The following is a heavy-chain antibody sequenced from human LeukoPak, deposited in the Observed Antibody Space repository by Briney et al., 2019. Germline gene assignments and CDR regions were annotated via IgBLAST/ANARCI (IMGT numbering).Heavy chain of an antibody. V-gene: IGHV5-51*01. CDR1: GYSFTSYW. Sequence: GESLQISCKGSGYSFTSYWIGWVRQMPGKGLEWMGIIYPGDSDTRYSPSFQGQVTISADKSISTAYLQWSSLKASDTAMYYCAGRRGVQLWLRGAFDIWGQGTMVTVSS. CDR3: AGRRGVQLWLRGAFDI. J-gene: IGHJ3*02. CDR2: IYPGDSDT. D-gene: IGHD5-18*01.